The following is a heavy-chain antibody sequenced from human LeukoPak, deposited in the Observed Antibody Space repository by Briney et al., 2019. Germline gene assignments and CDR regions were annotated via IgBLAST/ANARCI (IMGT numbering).Heavy chain of an antibody. Sequence: GGSLRLSCAASGFTFSNYAMSRVRQAPGKGLEWVSAISGSGGSTYYADSVKGRFTISRDNSKNTLYLQMNSLRAEDTAVYYCAKAPYYDVLTGYSYFDYWGQGTRVTVSS. D-gene: IGHD3-9*01. J-gene: IGHJ4*02. CDR1: GFTFSNYA. CDR2: ISGSGGST. V-gene: IGHV3-23*01. CDR3: AKAPYYDVLTGYSYFDY.